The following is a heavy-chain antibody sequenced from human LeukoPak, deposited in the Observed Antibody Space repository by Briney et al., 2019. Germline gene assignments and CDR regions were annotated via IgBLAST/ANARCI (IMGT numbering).Heavy chain of an antibody. J-gene: IGHJ6*03. CDR2: INPNSGGT. CDR3: ARGSTSSGWTYYYYYYMDV. V-gene: IGHV1-2*02. Sequence: ASVKVSCKASGYTFTGYYMHWVRQAPGQGLEWMGWINPNSGGTNYAQKFQGRVTMTRDTSISTAYVELSRLRSDDTAVYYCARGSTSSGWTYYYYYYMDVWGKGTTVTVSS. CDR1: GYTFTGYY. D-gene: IGHD6-19*01.